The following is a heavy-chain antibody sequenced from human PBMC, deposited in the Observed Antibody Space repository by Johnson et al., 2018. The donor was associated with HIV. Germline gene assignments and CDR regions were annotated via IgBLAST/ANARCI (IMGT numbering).Heavy chain of an antibody. Sequence: QVQLVESGGGLVQPGGSLRLSCAASGFTFSDYYMSWFRQAPGKGLEWVALISYDANNEYYADSVRGRFTISRDNSKNTLYLQMNSLRAEDTAVYYCARDTPFDIWGQGTMVTVSS. V-gene: IGHV3-30*03. CDR2: ISYDANNE. CDR3: ARDTPFDI. CDR1: GFTFSDYY. J-gene: IGHJ3*02.